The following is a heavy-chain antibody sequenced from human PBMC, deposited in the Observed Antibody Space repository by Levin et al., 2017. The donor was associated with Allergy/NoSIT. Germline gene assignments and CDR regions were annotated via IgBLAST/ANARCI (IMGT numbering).Heavy chain of an antibody. Sequence: PSETLSLTCTVSGGSISSSSYYWGWIRQPPGKGLEWIGSIYYSGSTYYNPSLKSRVTISVDTSKNQFSLKLSSVTAADTAVYYCARQLYVWGSYRDGWGQGTLVTVSS. D-gene: IGHD3-16*02. CDR2: IYYSGST. CDR3: ARQLYVWGSYRDG. V-gene: IGHV4-39*01. J-gene: IGHJ4*02. CDR1: GGSISSSSYY.